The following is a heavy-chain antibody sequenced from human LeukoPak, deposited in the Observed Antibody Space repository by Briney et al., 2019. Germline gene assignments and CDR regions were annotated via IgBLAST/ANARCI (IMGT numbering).Heavy chain of an antibody. Sequence: GGSLRLSCAASGLTVSSNYMTWVRQAPGKGLGWVSFIYSGGSTYYADPVKGRFTISRDNSKNTLYLQMNSLRAEDTAVYYCARDKLGYYYYYMDVWGKGTTVTVSS. CDR3: ARDKLGYYYYYMDV. CDR1: GLTVSSNY. V-gene: IGHV3-66*01. J-gene: IGHJ6*03. CDR2: IYSGGST. D-gene: IGHD6-13*01.